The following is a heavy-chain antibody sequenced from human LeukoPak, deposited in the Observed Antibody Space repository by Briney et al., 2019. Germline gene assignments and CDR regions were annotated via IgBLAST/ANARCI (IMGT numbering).Heavy chain of an antibody. V-gene: IGHV3-30*02. CDR2: IRYDGSNK. CDR3: ARDPLGITIFGVVIYYYYYYYMDV. J-gene: IGHJ6*03. D-gene: IGHD3-3*01. Sequence: GGSLRLSCAASGFTFCSYGMHWVRQAPGKGLEWVTFIRYDGSNKYYADSVKGRFTISRDNSKNTLYLQMNSLRAEDTAVYYCARDPLGITIFGVVIYYYYYYYMDVWGKGTTVTVSS. CDR1: GFTFCSYG.